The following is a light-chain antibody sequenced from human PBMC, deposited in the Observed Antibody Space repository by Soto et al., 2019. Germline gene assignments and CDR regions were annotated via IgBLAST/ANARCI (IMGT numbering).Light chain of an antibody. V-gene: IGKV3-20*01. CDR1: QSISSNH. J-gene: IGKJ1*01. CDR2: GAS. CDR3: QQYVSWT. Sequence: EIVLTQSPGTLSVSPGERATLSCRASQSISSNHLAWYRQKPGQAPSLLINGASSRATGIPDRFSGSGSGTDFTLTISGLEPEDSAIYYCQQYVSWTFGQGTKVEIK.